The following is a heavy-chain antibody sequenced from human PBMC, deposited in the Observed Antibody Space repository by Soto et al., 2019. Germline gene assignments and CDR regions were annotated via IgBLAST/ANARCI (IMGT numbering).Heavy chain of an antibody. J-gene: IGHJ4*02. D-gene: IGHD3-3*01. CDR3: VRSRSGAVPDSFGY. V-gene: IGHV3-30-3*01. Sequence: QVQLVESGGRGVQSGGSLRLSCAASGFMFSRYAIHWVRQAPGKGLEWVAVISKDGSVKYYIDSVRGRFTISRDKSKNTVYLGMNNMKDDDTAVFYCVRSRSGAVPDSFGYWGQGTLVTVS. CDR1: GFMFSRYA. CDR2: ISKDGSVK.